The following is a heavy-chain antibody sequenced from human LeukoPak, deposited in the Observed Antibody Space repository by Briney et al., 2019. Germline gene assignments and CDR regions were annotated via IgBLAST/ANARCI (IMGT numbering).Heavy chain of an antibody. CDR3: ARDLRGYYDSSGSFDY. D-gene: IGHD3-22*01. CDR2: IYHSGST. CDR1: GYSISSGYY. V-gene: IGHV4-38-2*02. J-gene: IGHJ4*02. Sequence: SETLSLTCTVSGYSISSGYYWGWIRQPPGKGLEWIGSIYHSGSTYYNPSLKSRVTISVDTSKNQFPLKLSSVTAADTAVYYCARDLRGYYDSSGSFDYWGQGTLVTVSS.